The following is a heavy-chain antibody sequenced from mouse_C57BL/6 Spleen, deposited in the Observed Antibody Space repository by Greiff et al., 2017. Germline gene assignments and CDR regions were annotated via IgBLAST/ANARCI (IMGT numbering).Heavy chain of an antibody. Sequence: QVQLKESGAELVKPGASVKLSCKASGYTFTEYTIHWVKQRSGQGLEWIGWFYPGSGSIKYNEKFKDKATLTADKSSSTVYMELSRLTSEDSAVYFCARHGITTVVATRGYFDYWGQGTTLTVSS. CDR1: GYTFTEYT. V-gene: IGHV1-62-2*01. J-gene: IGHJ2*01. D-gene: IGHD1-1*01. CDR3: ARHGITTVVATRGYFDY. CDR2: FYPGSGSI.